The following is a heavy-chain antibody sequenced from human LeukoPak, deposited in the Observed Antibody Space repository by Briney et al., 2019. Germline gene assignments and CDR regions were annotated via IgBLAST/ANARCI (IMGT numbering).Heavy chain of an antibody. CDR2: IYYSGRT. J-gene: IGHJ6*03. CDR3: ARGAYCGGDCYSSFGYYYMDV. D-gene: IGHD2-21*02. Sequence: PSETLSLTCTVSGGSISSYYWSWIRQPPGKGLEWIGYIYYSGRTNYNPSPKSRVTISVDTSKNQFSLKLSSVTAADTAVYYCARGAYCGGDCYSSFGYYYMDVWGKGTTVTVSS. V-gene: IGHV4-59*01. CDR1: GGSISSYY.